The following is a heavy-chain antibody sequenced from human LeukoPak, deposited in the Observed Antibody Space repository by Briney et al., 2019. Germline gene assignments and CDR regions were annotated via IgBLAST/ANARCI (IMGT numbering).Heavy chain of an antibody. CDR3: ARGIITIFGVVSPYAFDI. J-gene: IGHJ3*02. V-gene: IGHV4-61*02. D-gene: IGHD3-3*01. CDR1: GGSISSGSYY. CDR2: IYTSGNT. Sequence: SETLSLTCTVSGGSISSGSYYWSWIRQPAGKGLEWIGRIYTSGNTNYNPPLKSRVTISVDTSKNQFSLKLSSVTAADTAVYYCARGIITIFGVVSPYAFDIWGQGTMVTVSS.